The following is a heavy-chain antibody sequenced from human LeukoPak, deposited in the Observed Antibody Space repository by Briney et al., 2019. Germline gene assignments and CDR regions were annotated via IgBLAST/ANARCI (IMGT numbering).Heavy chain of an antibody. J-gene: IGHJ5*02. V-gene: IGHV1-8*03. CDR2: MNPNSGNT. CDR3: AGGPYDFWSGTWGNWFDP. D-gene: IGHD3-3*01. Sequence: ASVKVSCKASGYTFTSYDINWVRQATGQGLEWMGWMNPNSGNTGYAQKFQGRVTITRNTSISTAYMELSSLRSEDTAVYYCAGGPYDFWSGTWGNWFDPWGQGTLVTVSS. CDR1: GYTFTSYD.